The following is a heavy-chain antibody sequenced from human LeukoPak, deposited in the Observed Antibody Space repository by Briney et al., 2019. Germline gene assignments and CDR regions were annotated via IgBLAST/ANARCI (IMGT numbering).Heavy chain of an antibody. D-gene: IGHD6-13*01. Sequence: SVKVSCKASGGTFSSHDISWVRQAPGQGLEWTGGIIPIFATAKYAQKFQGRFTITADESTSTAYMELSSLSFEDTAVYYCARVDSSRGNWFDPWGQGTLVTVSS. CDR2: IIPIFATA. J-gene: IGHJ5*02. V-gene: IGHV1-69*13. CDR3: ARVDSSRGNWFDP. CDR1: GGTFSSHD.